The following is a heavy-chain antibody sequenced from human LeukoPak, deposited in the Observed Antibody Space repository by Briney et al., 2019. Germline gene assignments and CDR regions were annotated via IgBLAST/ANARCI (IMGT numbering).Heavy chain of an antibody. D-gene: IGHD4-17*01. V-gene: IGHV1-8*01. Sequence: GASVKVSCKASGYTFTNYDFNWMRQATGQGLEWMGWMNPNSGNTGYAQKFQGRVAMTRNTSISTAYMELSSLRSEDTAVYYCARTTAYYYYGMDVWGQGTTVTVSS. CDR1: GYTFTNYD. CDR2: MNPNSGNT. CDR3: ARTTAYYYYGMDV. J-gene: IGHJ6*02.